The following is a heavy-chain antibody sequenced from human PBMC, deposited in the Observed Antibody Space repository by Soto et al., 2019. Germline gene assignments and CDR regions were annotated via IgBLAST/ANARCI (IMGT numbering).Heavy chain of an antibody. CDR2: ISGSGGST. Sequence: PGGSLRLSCAASGFTFRTYAMSWVRQAPGKGLEWVSAISGSGGSTYYADSVKGRFTISRDNSKNTLYLQMNSLRAEDTAVYYCAKQNYDILTGYSYYFDYWGQGTLVTVSS. CDR3: AKQNYDILTGYSYYFDY. D-gene: IGHD3-9*01. J-gene: IGHJ4*02. V-gene: IGHV3-23*01. CDR1: GFTFRTYA.